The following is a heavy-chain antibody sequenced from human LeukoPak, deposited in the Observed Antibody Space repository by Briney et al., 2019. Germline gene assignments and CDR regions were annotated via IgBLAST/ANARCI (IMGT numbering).Heavy chain of an antibody. D-gene: IGHD3-10*01. J-gene: IGHJ3*02. CDR2: ISSSGSTI. Sequence: GGSLRLSCAASGFTFSDYYMSWIRQAPGKGLEWVSYISSSGSTIYYADSVKGRFTISRDNAKNSLYLQMNSLRAEDTAVYYWAGLGEFLDAFDIWGQGTMVTVSS. V-gene: IGHV3-11*01. CDR3: AGLGEFLDAFDI. CDR1: GFTFSDYY.